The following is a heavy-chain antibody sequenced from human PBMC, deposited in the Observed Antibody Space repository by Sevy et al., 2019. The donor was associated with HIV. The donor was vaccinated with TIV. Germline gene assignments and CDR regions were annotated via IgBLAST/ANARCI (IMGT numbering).Heavy chain of an antibody. V-gene: IGHV1-8*01. D-gene: IGHD3-3*01. Sequence: ASVKVSCADFGYTFTNYDINWVRQAPGQGLEWMGWMSPNTGARGFAQKFQGRVTLTRNKSITTAYMELSSLTHEDTAIYYCASGGNGDFWSYEYYYYGMDVWGQGTTVTVFS. J-gene: IGHJ6*02. CDR1: GYTFTNYD. CDR3: ASGGNGDFWSYEYYYYGMDV. CDR2: MSPNTGAR.